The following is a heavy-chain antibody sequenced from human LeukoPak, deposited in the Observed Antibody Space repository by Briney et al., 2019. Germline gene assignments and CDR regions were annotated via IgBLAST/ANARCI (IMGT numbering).Heavy chain of an antibody. D-gene: IGHD3-10*01. CDR2: IYTSGST. V-gene: IGHV4-4*07. Sequence: SETLSLTCTVSGGSISSYYWSWIRQPAGKGLEWIGRIYTSGSTNYNPSLKSRVTMSVDTSKNQFSLKLSSVTAADTAVYYCARSGGYYGSGSTDDAFDIWGQGTMVTVSS. J-gene: IGHJ3*02. CDR3: ARSGGYYGSGSTDDAFDI. CDR1: GGSISSYY.